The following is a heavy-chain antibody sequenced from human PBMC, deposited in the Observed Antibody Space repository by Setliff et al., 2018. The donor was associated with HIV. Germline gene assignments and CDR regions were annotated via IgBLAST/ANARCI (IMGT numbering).Heavy chain of an antibody. D-gene: IGHD6-13*01. CDR3: ARSLTKQLVLGTSREYYFDS. J-gene: IGHJ4*02. CDR1: GGSISSGDYY. Sequence: PSETLSLTCTVSGGSISSGDYYWSWIRQPPGKGLEWIGYVYYSGSTKYSPSLKSRVSISLDPSTKQVSLRLRSVTAADTAVYYCARSLTKQLVLGTSREYYFDSWGLGALVTVS. V-gene: IGHV4-61*08. CDR2: VYYSGST.